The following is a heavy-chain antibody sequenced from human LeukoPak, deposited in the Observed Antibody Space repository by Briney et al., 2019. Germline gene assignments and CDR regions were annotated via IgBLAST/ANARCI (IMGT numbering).Heavy chain of an antibody. J-gene: IGHJ4*02. Sequence: GASVKVSCKASGYTFTSYGISWVRQAPGQGLEWMGWISAYNGNTNYAQKLQGRVTMTTDTSTSTAYMELRSLRSDDTAVYYCARDSTVECSGGSCYSDYWGQGTLVTASS. CDR3: ARDSTVECSGGSCYSDY. CDR2: ISAYNGNT. CDR1: GYTFTSYG. V-gene: IGHV1-18*01. D-gene: IGHD2-15*01.